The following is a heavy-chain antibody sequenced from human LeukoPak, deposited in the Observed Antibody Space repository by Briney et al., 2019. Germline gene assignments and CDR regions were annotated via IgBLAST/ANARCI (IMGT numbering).Heavy chain of an antibody. CDR2: INPSSGGT. J-gene: IGHJ4*02. V-gene: IGHV1-2*02. CDR1: GYTFTGYY. CDR3: ARDPRYSLADY. D-gene: IGHD1-1*01. Sequence: ASVKVSCKASGYTFTGYYMHWVRQAPGQGLEWMGWINPSSGGTNYAQKFQGRVTMTRDTSISTAYMELSRLRSDDTAVYYCARDPRYSLADYWGQGTLVTVSS.